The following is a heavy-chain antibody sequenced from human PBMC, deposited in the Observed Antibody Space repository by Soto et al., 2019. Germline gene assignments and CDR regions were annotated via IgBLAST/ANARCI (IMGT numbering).Heavy chain of an antibody. CDR1: GYTFTGYC. Sequence: ASVKVSCKASGYTFTGYCMHWVRQAPGQGLEWMGWINPNSGGTNYAQKFQGWVTMTRDTSISTAYMELSRLRSDDTAVYYCARDRRVGCGGDCYSGYYYYMDGWGKGTTVTVSS. J-gene: IGHJ6*03. D-gene: IGHD2-21*01. CDR2: INPNSGGT. CDR3: ARDRRVGCGGDCYSGYYYYMDG. V-gene: IGHV1-2*04.